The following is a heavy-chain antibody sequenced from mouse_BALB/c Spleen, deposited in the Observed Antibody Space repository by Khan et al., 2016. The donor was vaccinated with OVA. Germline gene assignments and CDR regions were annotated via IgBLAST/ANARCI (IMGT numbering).Heavy chain of an antibody. J-gene: IGHJ4*01. D-gene: IGHD2-1*01. Sequence: QIQLVQSGPELKKPGETVRISCKASGYAFTNYGVNWVKQAPGKGLKCMGWINTYTGKPTYPDDFKGRFAFSLETSASTAYLQINNLKNEDTAKYFCARSGNSCALDYWGQGTSVTVSS. CDR3: ARSGNSCALDY. CDR1: GYAFTNYG. CDR2: INTYTGKP. V-gene: IGHV9-3-1*01.